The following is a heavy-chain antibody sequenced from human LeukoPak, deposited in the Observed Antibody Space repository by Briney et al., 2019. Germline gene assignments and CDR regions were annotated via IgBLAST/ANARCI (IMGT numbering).Heavy chain of an antibody. Sequence: SETLSLTCAVSGGSISSYYWSWIRQPPGKGLEWIGYIYYSGSTNYNPSLKSRVTISVDTSKNQFSLKLSSVTAADTAVYYCARGGDYRPFDYWGQGTLVTVSS. CDR3: ARGGDYRPFDY. CDR1: GGSISSYY. V-gene: IGHV4-59*01. J-gene: IGHJ4*02. CDR2: IYYSGST. D-gene: IGHD4-17*01.